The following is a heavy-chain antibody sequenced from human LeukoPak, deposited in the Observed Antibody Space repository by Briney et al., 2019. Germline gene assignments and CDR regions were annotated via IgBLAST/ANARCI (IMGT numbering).Heavy chain of an antibody. CDR3: AKGWTTQDYYYMDV. J-gene: IGHJ6*03. V-gene: IGHV3-23*01. Sequence: PGGSLRLSCAASGFTFSSYAMSWVRQAPGKGLEWVSAISGSGGSTYYADSVKGRFTISRDNSKNTLYPQMNSLRAEDTAVYYCAKGWTTQDYYYMDVWGKGTTVTVSS. CDR2: ISGSGGST. D-gene: IGHD2-15*01. CDR1: GFTFSSYA.